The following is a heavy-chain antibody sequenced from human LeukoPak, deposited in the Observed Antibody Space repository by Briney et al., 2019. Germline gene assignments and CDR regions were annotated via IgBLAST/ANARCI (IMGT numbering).Heavy chain of an antibody. Sequence: GASVKVSCKTSGYTFTDYYMHWVRHASGQGLEWMGWMNPNSGNTGYAQKFQGRVTMSRDTSINTAYMEMSNLRSEDTAIYYCVRSGFCSGATCSYQWSLGWFDPWGQGTQVIASS. V-gene: IGHV1-8*02. CDR2: MNPNSGNT. CDR1: GYTFTDYY. D-gene: IGHD2-15*01. J-gene: IGHJ5*02. CDR3: VRSGFCSGATCSYQWSLGWFDP.